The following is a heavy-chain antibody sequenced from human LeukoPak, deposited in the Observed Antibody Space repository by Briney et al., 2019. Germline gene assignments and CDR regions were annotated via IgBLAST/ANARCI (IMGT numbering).Heavy chain of an antibody. CDR1: GYGFNIYW. J-gene: IGHJ3*02. D-gene: IGHD2-21*02. Sequence: GESLKISCKGSGYGFNIYWIGWVRQMPGKGLEWMGIIYPADSDTRYSPSFQGQVTISADKSISTAYLQWSSLEASDTAMYYCARRDGRAFDIWGQGTTVTVSS. V-gene: IGHV5-51*01. CDR3: ARRDGRAFDI. CDR2: IYPADSDT.